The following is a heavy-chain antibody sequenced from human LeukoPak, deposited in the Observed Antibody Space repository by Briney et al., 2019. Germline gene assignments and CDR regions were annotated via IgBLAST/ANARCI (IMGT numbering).Heavy chain of an antibody. CDR1: GYTFTGYY. CDR3: ARDRGTAMVWYFDY. Sequence: ASVKVSCKASGYTFTGYYMHWVRQAPGQGLEWMGWIDPNSGGTNYAQKFQGRVTMTRDTSISTAYMELSRLRSDDTAVYYCARDRGTAMVWYFDYWGQGTLVTVSS. V-gene: IGHV1-2*02. J-gene: IGHJ4*02. D-gene: IGHD5-18*01. CDR2: IDPNSGGT.